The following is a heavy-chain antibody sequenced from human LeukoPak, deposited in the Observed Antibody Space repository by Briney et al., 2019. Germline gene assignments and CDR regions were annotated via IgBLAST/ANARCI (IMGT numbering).Heavy chain of an antibody. D-gene: IGHD3-3*01. CDR3: AKYGPRGKYYDFWSGYENFDY. CDR1: GFTFSSYA. J-gene: IGHJ4*02. Sequence: GGSLRLSCAASGFTFSSYAMSWVRQAPGKGLEWVSAISGSGGSTHYADSVKGRFTISRDNSKNTLYLQMNSLRAEDTAVYYCAKYGPRGKYYDFWSGYENFDYWGQGTLVTVSS. CDR2: ISGSGGST. V-gene: IGHV3-23*01.